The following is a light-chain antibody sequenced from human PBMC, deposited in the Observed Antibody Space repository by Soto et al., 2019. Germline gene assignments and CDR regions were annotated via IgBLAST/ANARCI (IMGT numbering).Light chain of an antibody. V-gene: IGKV1-5*03. J-gene: IGKJ2*01. CDR2: KAS. CDR1: QSISSW. CDR3: QQYHSYPYT. Sequence: DIQMTQSPSTLSASVGDRVTITCRASQSISSWLAWYKQKPGKAPKLLIYKASSLESGVPSRFSGSGSGTEFTLTISSLQPDYFATYYCQQYHSYPYTFGQGTTLEIK.